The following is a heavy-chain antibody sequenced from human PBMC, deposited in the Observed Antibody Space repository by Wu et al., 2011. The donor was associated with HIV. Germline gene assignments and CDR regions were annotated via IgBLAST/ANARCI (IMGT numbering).Heavy chain of an antibody. J-gene: IGHJ5*02. CDR3: ARDEIYGSGSYGVGA. D-gene: IGHD3-10*01. Sequence: AQKFQGRVTMTTDTSMSTAYMELNSLRSEDTAVYYCARDEIYGSGSYGVGAWGQGTLVTVSS. V-gene: IGHV1-46*01.